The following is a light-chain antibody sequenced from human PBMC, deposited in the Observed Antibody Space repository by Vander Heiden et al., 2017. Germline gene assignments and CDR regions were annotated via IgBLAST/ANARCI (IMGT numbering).Light chain of an antibody. CDR2: EDT. Sequence: SYDLTQPPSVSVSPGQTASIPCFGDKVGDKSVCWYQQKPGQSPVLVINEDTKRPSGIPERFSGSNSGNTAILTISGTQVMDEADYYCQAWDSSTAVFGGGTKLTGL. V-gene: IGLV3-1*01. CDR3: QAWDSSTAV. CDR1: KVGDKS. J-gene: IGLJ2*01.